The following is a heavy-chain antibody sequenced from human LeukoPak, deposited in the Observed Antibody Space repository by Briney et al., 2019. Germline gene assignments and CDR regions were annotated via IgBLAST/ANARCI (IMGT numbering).Heavy chain of an antibody. CDR3: ASLTIAAAARLLGVAFDI. J-gene: IGHJ3*02. CDR1: GGSISSSNW. D-gene: IGHD6-13*01. V-gene: IGHV4-4*02. Sequence: PSGTLSLTCAVSGGSISSSNWWSWVRQPPGKGLEWIGEIYHSGSTNYNPSLKSRVTISVDTSKNQFSLKLSSVTAADTAVYYCASLTIAAAARLLGVAFDIWGQGTMVTVSS. CDR2: IYHSGST.